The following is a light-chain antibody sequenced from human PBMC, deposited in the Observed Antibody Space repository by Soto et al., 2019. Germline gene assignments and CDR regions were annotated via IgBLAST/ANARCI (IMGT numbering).Light chain of an antibody. CDR2: EGS. J-gene: IGLJ2*01. CDR3: CSYAGSSTPHVV. V-gene: IGLV2-23*01. CDR1: SSDVGSYNL. Sequence: QSALTQPASVSGSPGQSITISCTGTSSDVGSYNLVSWYQQHPGKAPKLMIYEGSKRPSGVSNRFSGSKSGNTASLTISGLPADDEPDYYCCSYAGSSTPHVVFGGGTKLTVL.